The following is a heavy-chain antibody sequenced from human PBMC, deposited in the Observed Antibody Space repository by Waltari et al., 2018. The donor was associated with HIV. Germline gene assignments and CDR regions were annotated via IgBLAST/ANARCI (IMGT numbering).Heavy chain of an antibody. V-gene: IGHV3-74*01. CDR3: ARGRYYGMDV. Sequence: VRQTPGKGLVWVSGINSDGSSTTYADSVKGRFTISRDNPKNTLYLQMSSLRAEDTAVYFCARGRYYGMDVWGQGTTVTVSS. J-gene: IGHJ6*02. CDR2: INSDGSST.